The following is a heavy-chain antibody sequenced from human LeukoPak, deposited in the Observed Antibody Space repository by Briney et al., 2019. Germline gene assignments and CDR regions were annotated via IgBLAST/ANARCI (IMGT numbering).Heavy chain of an antibody. J-gene: IGHJ4*02. D-gene: IGHD5-18*01. V-gene: IGHV3-23*01. CDR1: GFTFAKFA. Sequence: QAGGSLRLSCAISGFTFAKFAMSWVRQAPGKGLEWVSTISGSGIVTYYADSVKGRFTISRDNSKNTLYLQMNSLRVEDTAVYYCAKTSPGYTYGLLDYWGQGTLVTVSS. CDR3: AKTSPGYTYGLLDY. CDR2: ISGSGIVT.